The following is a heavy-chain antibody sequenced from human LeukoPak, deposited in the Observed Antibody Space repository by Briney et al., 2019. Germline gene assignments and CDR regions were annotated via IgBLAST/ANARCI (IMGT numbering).Heavy chain of an antibody. CDR2: IYTSGST. Sequence: PSETLSLTCTVSGGPISSYYWSWIRQPAGKGLEWIGRIYTSGSTNYNPSLKSRVTMSVDTSKNQFSLKLSSVTAADTTVYYCARDRGYHAAGGYDAFDIWGQGTMVTVSS. V-gene: IGHV4-4*07. J-gene: IGHJ3*02. CDR3: ARDRGYHAAGGYDAFDI. CDR1: GGPISSYY. D-gene: IGHD6-13*01.